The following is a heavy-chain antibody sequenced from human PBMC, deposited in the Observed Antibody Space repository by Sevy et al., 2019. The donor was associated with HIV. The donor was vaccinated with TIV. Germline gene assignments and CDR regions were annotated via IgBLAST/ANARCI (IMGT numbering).Heavy chain of an antibody. V-gene: IGHV4-34*01. J-gene: IGHJ6*03. CDR2: INHRGST. CDR1: GGSFSGYY. Sequence: SETLSLTCAVYGGSFSGYYWSWIRQPPGKGLEWIGEINHRGSTNYNPSLKSRVTISVDTSKNQFSLKLSSVTAADTAVYYCARGGKTGTTGSLRYYYHYMDFWGKGTTVTVSS. D-gene: IGHD1-7*01. CDR3: ARGGKTGTTGSLRYYYHYMDF.